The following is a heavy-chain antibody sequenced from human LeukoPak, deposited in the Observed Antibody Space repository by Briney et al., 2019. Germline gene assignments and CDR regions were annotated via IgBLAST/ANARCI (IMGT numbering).Heavy chain of an antibody. V-gene: IGHV3-30*04. CDR3: ARDYTLRYFDWLLDY. CDR2: ISYDGSNK. CDR1: GFTLSSYA. Sequence: PGGSLRLSCAASGFTLSSYAMHWVRQAPGKGLEWVAVISYDGSNKYYADSVKGRFTISRDNSKNTLYLQMNSLRAEDTAVYYCARDYTLRYFDWLLDYWGQGTLVTVSS. J-gene: IGHJ4*02. D-gene: IGHD3-9*01.